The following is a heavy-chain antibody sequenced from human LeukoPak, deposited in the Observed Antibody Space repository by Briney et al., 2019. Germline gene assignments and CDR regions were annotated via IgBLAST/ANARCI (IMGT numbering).Heavy chain of an antibody. D-gene: IGHD3-10*01. CDR2: ISYDGSNK. CDR1: GFTFSSYA. J-gene: IGHJ4*02. Sequence: GGSLRLSCAASGFTFSSYAMHWVRQAPGKGLEWVAVISYDGSNKYYADSVKGRFTISRDNSKNTLYLQMNSLRAGDTAVYYCARDRYYGSGSLADYWGQGTLVTVSS. V-gene: IGHV3-30-3*01. CDR3: ARDRYYGSGSLADY.